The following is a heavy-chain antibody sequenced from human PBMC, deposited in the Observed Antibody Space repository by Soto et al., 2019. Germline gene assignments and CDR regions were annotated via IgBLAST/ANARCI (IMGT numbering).Heavy chain of an antibody. D-gene: IGHD3-22*01. CDR3: ARPYYYDSSGYYSSDAFDI. CDR2: MDPNSGNT. CDR1: GYTFTSYD. J-gene: IGHJ3*02. V-gene: IGHV1-8*01. Sequence: ASVKVSCKASGYTFTSYDINWVRQATGQGLEWMGWMDPNSGNTGYAQKFQGRVTMTRDTSISTAYMELSSLRSEDTAVYYCARPYYYDSSGYYSSDAFDIWGQGTMVTVSS.